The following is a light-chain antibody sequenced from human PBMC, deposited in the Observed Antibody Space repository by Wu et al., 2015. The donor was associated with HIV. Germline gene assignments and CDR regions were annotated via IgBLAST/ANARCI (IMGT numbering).Light chain of an antibody. Sequence: DIVLTQSPGTLSLSPGERATLSCRASQSVSSNLAWYQQKPGQAPRLLIYGASTRATGIPARFSGSGSGTELTLTISSMQSEDFAVYYCQQYNNWPPWTFGQGTKVEIK. CDR1: QSVSSN. J-gene: IGKJ1*01. CDR2: GAS. CDR3: QQYNNWPPWT. V-gene: IGKV3-15*01.